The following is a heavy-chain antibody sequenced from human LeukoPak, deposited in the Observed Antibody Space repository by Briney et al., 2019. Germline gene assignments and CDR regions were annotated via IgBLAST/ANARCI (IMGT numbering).Heavy chain of an antibody. J-gene: IGHJ4*02. Sequence: SETLSLTCTVSGGSISSSSYYWGWIRQPPGKGLEWIGSIYYSGSTYYNPSLKSRVTISVDTSKNQFSLKLSSVTAADTAVYYCARRRGYSGYPFDYRGQGTLVTVSS. CDR2: IYYSGST. V-gene: IGHV4-39*01. CDR3: ARRRGYSGYPFDY. D-gene: IGHD5-12*01. CDR1: GGSISSSSYY.